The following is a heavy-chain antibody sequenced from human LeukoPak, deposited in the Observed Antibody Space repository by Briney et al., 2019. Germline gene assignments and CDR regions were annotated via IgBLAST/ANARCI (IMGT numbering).Heavy chain of an antibody. V-gene: IGHV1-18*01. J-gene: IGHJ4*02. CDR3: ARDINYYYDSSGYYDYFDY. Sequence: ASVKVSCKASGYTFTNYGMSWVRQAPGQGLEWMGWISAYNGNTKYAQKLQGRVTMTTDTSTSTAYMELRSLRSDDTAVYCCARDINYYYDSSGYYDYFDYWGQGTLVTVSS. CDR1: GYTFTNYG. D-gene: IGHD3-22*01. CDR2: ISAYNGNT.